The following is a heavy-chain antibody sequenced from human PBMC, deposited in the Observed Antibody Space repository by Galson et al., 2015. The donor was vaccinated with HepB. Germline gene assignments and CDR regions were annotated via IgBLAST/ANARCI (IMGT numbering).Heavy chain of an antibody. Sequence: SLRLSCAASGFTFSSYAMHWVRQAPGKGLEWVAVISYDGSNKYYADSVKGRFTISRDNSKNTLYLQMNSLRAEDTAVYYCARDVAYSSSWYSNIIYYYYGMDVWGQGTTVTVSS. CDR2: ISYDGSNK. V-gene: IGHV3-30-3*01. J-gene: IGHJ6*02. CDR3: ARDVAYSSSWYSNIIYYYYGMDV. D-gene: IGHD6-13*01. CDR1: GFTFSSYA.